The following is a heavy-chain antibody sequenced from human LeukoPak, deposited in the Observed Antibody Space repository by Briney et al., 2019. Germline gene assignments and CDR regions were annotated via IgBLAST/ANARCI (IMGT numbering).Heavy chain of an antibody. D-gene: IGHD4-11*01. CDR2: ICSDGSNR. J-gene: IGHJ4*01. Sequence: GGSLRLSCAASGFIFSHYGMHWVRQAPGKGLEWVAVICSDGSNRFYADSVKGRSTISRDNSQNTVLLQMNSLRAEDTAMYYCARDAQRGFDYSNSLEYWGHGTLVTVSS. CDR1: GFIFSHYG. V-gene: IGHV3-33*01. CDR3: ARDAQRGFDYSNSLEY.